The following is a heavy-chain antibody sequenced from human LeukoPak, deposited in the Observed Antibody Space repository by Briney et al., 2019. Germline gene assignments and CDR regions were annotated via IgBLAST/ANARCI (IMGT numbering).Heavy chain of an antibody. J-gene: IGHJ4*02. Sequence: GGSLRLSCAASGFTFSSYAMHWVRQAPGKGLEWVAVISYDGSNKYYADSVKGRFTISRDNSKNTLYLQMNSLRSEDTAVYYCATSGGRGSAAFDYWGQGTLVTVSS. CDR2: ISYDGSNK. V-gene: IGHV3-30-3*01. CDR3: ATSGGRGSAAFDY. D-gene: IGHD1-26*01. CDR1: GFTFSSYA.